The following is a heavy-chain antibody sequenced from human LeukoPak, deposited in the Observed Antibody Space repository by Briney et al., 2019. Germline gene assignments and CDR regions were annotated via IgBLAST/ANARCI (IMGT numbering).Heavy chain of an antibody. J-gene: IGHJ4*02. D-gene: IGHD5-24*01. CDR2: IYYSGST. CDR3: ARLGFQDGYNS. V-gene: IGHV4-39*01. CDR1: GGSISSSSYY. Sequence: SETLSLTCTVSGGSISSSSYYWDWIRQPPGKGLEWIGSIYYSGSTYYNPSLKSRVTISVDTSKNQFSLKLSSVTAADTAVYYCARLGFQDGYNSWGQGTTVTVSS.